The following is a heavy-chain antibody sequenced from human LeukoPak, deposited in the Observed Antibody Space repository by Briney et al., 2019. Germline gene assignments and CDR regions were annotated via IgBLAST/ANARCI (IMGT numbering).Heavy chain of an antibody. J-gene: IGHJ4*02. CDR3: ARGPAGPYSFDY. D-gene: IGHD2-2*01. CDR1: GGSISTYY. CDR2: IYYSGST. Sequence: SETLSLTCTVSGGSISTYYWTWIRQPPGKGLEWIGYIYYSGSTNYNPSLRSRVTISLDTSKNQFSPKLSSVTAADTAVYYCARGPAGPYSFDYWGQGTLVTVSS. V-gene: IGHV4-59*01.